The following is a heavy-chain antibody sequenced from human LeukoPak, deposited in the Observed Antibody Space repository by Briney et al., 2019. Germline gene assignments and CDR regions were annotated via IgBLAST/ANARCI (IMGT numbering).Heavy chain of an antibody. CDR1: GFTYSSYA. V-gene: IGHV3-23*01. J-gene: IGHJ4*02. CDR2: ISGSGGST. CDR3: AKDLGVRNNDY. D-gene: IGHD3-16*01. Sequence: GGSLRLSCAASGFTYSSYAMSWVRQAPGKGLEWVSAISGSGGSTYYADSVKGRFTISRDNSKNTLYLQTNSLRAEDTAVYYCAKDLGVRNNDYWGQGTLVTVSS.